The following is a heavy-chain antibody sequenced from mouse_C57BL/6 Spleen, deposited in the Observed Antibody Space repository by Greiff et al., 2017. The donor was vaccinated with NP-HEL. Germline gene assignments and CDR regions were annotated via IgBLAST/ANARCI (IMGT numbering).Heavy chain of an antibody. D-gene: IGHD2-4*01. J-gene: IGHJ4*01. Sequence: QVQLQQPGAELVKPGASVKVSCKASGYTFTSYWMHWVKQRPGQGLEWIGRIHPSDSDTNYNQKFKGKATLTVDKSSSTAYMQLSSLTSEDYAVYYCAINDYDVDYAMDYWGQGTSVTVSS. CDR2: IHPSDSDT. V-gene: IGHV1-74*01. CDR3: AINDYDVDYAMDY. CDR1: GYTFTSYW.